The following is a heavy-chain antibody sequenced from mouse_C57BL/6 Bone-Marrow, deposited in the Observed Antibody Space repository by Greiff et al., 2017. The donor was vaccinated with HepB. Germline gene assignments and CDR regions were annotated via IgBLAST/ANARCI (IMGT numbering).Heavy chain of an antibody. CDR2: ISSGSSTI. Sequence: EVMLVESGGGLVKPGGSLKLSCAASGFTFSDYGMHWVRQAPEKGLEWVAYISSGSSTIYYADTVKGRFTISRDNAKNTLFLQMTSLRSEDTAMYYCARVGGYFLYAMDYWGQGTSVTVSS. CDR3: ARVGGYFLYAMDY. CDR1: GFTFSDYG. J-gene: IGHJ4*01. V-gene: IGHV5-17*01. D-gene: IGHD2-3*01.